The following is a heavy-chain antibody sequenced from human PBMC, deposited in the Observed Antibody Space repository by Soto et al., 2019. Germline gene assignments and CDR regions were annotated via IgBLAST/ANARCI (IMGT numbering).Heavy chain of an antibody. CDR3: ARGDYGSGSYYSDWFDP. J-gene: IGHJ5*02. Sequence: QVQLVQSGAEVKKPGSSVKVSYKASGGTFSSYTISWVRQAPGQGLEWMGRIIPILGIANYAQKFQGRVRITADKSTSTAYMELSSPRSEDTAGYYCARGDYGSGSYYSDWFDPWGQGTLVTVSS. CDR1: GGTFSSYT. V-gene: IGHV1-69*02. CDR2: IIPILGIA. D-gene: IGHD3-10*01.